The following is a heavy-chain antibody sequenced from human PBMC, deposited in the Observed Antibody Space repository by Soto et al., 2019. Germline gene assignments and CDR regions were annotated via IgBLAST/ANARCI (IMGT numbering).Heavy chain of an antibody. V-gene: IGHV3-30*18. Sequence: PGGSLRLSCAASGFTFSSYGRHWVRQAPGKGLEWVAVISYDGSNKYYADSVKGRFTISRDNSKNTLYLQMNSLRAEDTAVYYCAKDLFPGRGVISGYYFDYWGQGTLVTVSS. J-gene: IGHJ4*02. CDR3: AKDLFPGRGVISGYYFDY. CDR1: GFTFSSYG. D-gene: IGHD3-10*01. CDR2: ISYDGSNK.